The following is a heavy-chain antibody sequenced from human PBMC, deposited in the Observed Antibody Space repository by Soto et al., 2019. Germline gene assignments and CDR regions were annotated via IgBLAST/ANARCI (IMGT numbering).Heavy chain of an antibody. CDR2: IKQDGSDK. CDR3: AKVSSSWYAGFFDL. J-gene: IGHJ4*02. CDR1: EFPFSSYW. Sequence: PGGSLRLSCAASEFPFSSYWMTWVRQAPGKGLEWVANIKQDGSDKYYADSVKGRLTISRDNSKNTLYLQIHTLRAEDTAVYYCAKVSSSWYAGFFDLWGQGTLVTVSS. V-gene: IGHV3-7*03. D-gene: IGHD6-13*01.